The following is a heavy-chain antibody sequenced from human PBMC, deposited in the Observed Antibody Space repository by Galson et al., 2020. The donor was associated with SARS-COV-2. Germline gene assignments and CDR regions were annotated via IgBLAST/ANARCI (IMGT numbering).Heavy chain of an antibody. D-gene: IGHD2-15*01. J-gene: IGHJ4*02. Sequence: GESLKISCAASGFPVSSYYMTWVRQAPGKGLECVSVIHSGGTTYYADSVKGRFAISRHSSKNTLFLQMSSLRAEDTAVYYCARGILVTYDARPLWDYWGQGTLVTVSS. CDR2: IHSGGTT. CDR1: GFPVSSYY. CDR3: ARGILVTYDARPLWDY. V-gene: IGHV3-53*04.